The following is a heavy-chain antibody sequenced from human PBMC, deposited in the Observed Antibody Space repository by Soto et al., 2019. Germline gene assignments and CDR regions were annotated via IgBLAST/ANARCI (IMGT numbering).Heavy chain of an antibody. J-gene: IGHJ4*02. CDR1: GFTFSSYG. V-gene: IGHV3-33*01. CDR2: IWYDGSNK. D-gene: IGHD3-10*01. Sequence: GGSLRLSCAASGFTFSSYGMHWVRQAPGKGLEWVAVIWYDGSNKYYADSVKGRFTISRDNSKNTLYLQMNSLRAEDTAVYYCARDAVFGELLFAVVSSPSLSFDYWGQGTLVTVSS. CDR3: ARDAVFGELLFAVVSSPSLSFDY.